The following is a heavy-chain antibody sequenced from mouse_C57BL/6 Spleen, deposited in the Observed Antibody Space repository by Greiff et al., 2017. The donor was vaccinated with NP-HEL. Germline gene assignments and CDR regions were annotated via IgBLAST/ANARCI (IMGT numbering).Heavy chain of an antibody. CDR1: GYTFTSYW. V-gene: IGHV1-69*01. Sequence: VQLQQPGAELVMPGASVKLSCKASGYTFTSYWMHWVKQRPGQGLEWIGEIDPSDSYTNYNQKFKGKSTLTVDKSSSSAYMQLSSLTSEDSAVYYCARKGSYYGSSYWYFDVWGTGTTVTVSS. D-gene: IGHD1-1*01. CDR3: ARKGSYYGSSYWYFDV. CDR2: IDPSDSYT. J-gene: IGHJ1*03.